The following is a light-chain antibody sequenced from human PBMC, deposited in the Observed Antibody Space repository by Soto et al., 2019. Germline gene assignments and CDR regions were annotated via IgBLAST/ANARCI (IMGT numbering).Light chain of an antibody. V-gene: IGKV2-28*01. CDR2: LGS. Sequence: DIVMTQSPLSLPVTPGEPASISCRSSQSLLHSNGYNFLDWYLQKPGQSPQLLIYLGSNRASGVPDRFSGSESGTDCTLKISSVEADDVGVYYCMQALQTPSTFGQGTRLEIK. CDR1: QSLLHSNGYNF. J-gene: IGKJ5*01. CDR3: MQALQTPST.